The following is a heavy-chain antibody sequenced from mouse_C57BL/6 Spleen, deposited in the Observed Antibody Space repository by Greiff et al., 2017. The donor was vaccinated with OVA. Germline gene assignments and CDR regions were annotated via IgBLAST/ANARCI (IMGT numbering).Heavy chain of an antibody. Sequence: EVHLVESGGGLVQPGGSMKLSCVASGFTFSNYWMNWVRQSPEKGLEWVAQIRLKSDNYATHYAESVKGRFTISRDDSKSSVYLQMNNLRAEDTGIYYCTVPSRYGNYRAMDYWGQGTSVTVSS. J-gene: IGHJ4*01. D-gene: IGHD2-10*02. CDR2: IRLKSDNYAT. V-gene: IGHV6-3*01. CDR3: TVPSRYGNYRAMDY. CDR1: GFTFSNYW.